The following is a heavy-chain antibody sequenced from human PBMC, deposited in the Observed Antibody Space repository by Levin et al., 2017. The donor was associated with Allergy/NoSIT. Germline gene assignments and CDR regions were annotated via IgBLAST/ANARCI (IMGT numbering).Heavy chain of an antibody. Sequence: PSETLSLTCTVSGGSISSGDYYWSWIRQPPGKGLEWIGYIYYSGSTYYNPSLKSRVTISVDTSKNQFSLKLSSVTAADTAVYYCAREGSGSYFTDEKNAFDIWGQGTMVTVSS. CDR1: GGSISSGDYY. CDR3: AREGSGSYFTDEKNAFDI. D-gene: IGHD3-10*01. V-gene: IGHV4-30-4*01. J-gene: IGHJ3*02. CDR2: IYYSGST.